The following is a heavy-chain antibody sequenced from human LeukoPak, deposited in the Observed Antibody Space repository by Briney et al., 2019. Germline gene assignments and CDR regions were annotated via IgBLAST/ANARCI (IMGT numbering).Heavy chain of an antibody. CDR2: ISTHNVNT. V-gene: IGHV1-18*04. CDR3: ARDLFPSFYYDSRGPIGY. Sequence: ASVRVSCKASGYTFTNYGITWVRQAPGQGLEWMGWISTHNVNTNYAQKFQGRVTMTTDASTGTAYMELRSLRSDDTAEYYCARDLFPSFYYDSRGPIGYWGQGALVTASS. D-gene: IGHD3-22*01. CDR1: GYTFTNYG. J-gene: IGHJ4*02.